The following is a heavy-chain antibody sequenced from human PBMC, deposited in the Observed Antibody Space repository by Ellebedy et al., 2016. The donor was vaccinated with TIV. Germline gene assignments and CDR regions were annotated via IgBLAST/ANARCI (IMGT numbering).Heavy chain of an antibody. Sequence: AASVKVSCKASGYTFTSYGISWVRQAPGQGLEWMGWISAYNGNTNYAQKLQGRVTMTTDTSTSTAYMELRSLRSDDTAVYYCAKLVYDYSFPDYWGQGTLVTVSS. J-gene: IGHJ4*02. CDR2: ISAYNGNT. CDR3: AKLVYDYSFPDY. CDR1: GYTFTSYG. V-gene: IGHV1-18*01. D-gene: IGHD5/OR15-5a*01.